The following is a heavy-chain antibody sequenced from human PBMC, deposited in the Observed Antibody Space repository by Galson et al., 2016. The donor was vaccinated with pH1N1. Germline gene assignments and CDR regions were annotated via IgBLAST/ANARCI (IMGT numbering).Heavy chain of an antibody. CDR1: GFTFTSYA. CDR3: ARVNHYYYYGMDV. Sequence: SLRLSCAASGFTFTSYAIHWVRQAPGKGLEWVSFISVSSLSTYYADSVKGRFTISRDNAKNSLYLQMNSLRAEDTAVYYCARVNHYYYYGMDVWGQGTTVTVSS. J-gene: IGHJ6*02. CDR2: ISVSSLST. V-gene: IGHV3-48*01. D-gene: IGHD1-14*01.